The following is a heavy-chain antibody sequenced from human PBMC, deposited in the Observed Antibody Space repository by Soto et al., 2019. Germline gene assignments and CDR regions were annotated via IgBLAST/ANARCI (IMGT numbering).Heavy chain of an antibody. CDR1: GYTFSGYY. CDR2: ISAYSGST. V-gene: IGHV1-2*02. J-gene: IGHJ3*02. CDR3: ARQISGVTDAFDI. D-gene: IGHD2-8*01. Sequence: ASVKVSCKASGYTFSGYYMSWVRQAPGLGLQRMGWISAYSGSTNYAQKFQGRVTMTTDTSISTAYMEVSRLRSDDTAVYYCARQISGVTDAFDIWGQGTMVTVSS.